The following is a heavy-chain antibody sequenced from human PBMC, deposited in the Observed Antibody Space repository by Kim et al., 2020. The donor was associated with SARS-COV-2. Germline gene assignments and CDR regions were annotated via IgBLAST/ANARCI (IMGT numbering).Heavy chain of an antibody. CDR1: GFTFSSYG. J-gene: IGHJ5*02. CDR2: IWYDGSNK. D-gene: IGHD1-26*01. CDR3: ARDFKRELLRSNWFDP. Sequence: GGSLRLSCAASGFTFSSYGMHWVRQAPGKGLEWVAVIWYDGSNKYYADSVKGRFTISRDNSKNTLYLQMNSLRAEDTAVYYCARDFKRELLRSNWFDPWGQGTLVTVSS. V-gene: IGHV3-33*01.